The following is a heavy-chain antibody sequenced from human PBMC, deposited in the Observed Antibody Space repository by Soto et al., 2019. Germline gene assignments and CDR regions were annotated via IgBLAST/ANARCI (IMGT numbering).Heavy chain of an antibody. J-gene: IGHJ4*02. CDR2: IDWDDDK. CDR1: GFSLSTSGMC. V-gene: IGHV2-70*11. CDR3: AGIGYCSSASCGYFYY. D-gene: IGHD2-2*03. Sequence: SGPTLVNPTQTLTLTCTFSGFSLSTSGMCVSWIRQPPGKALEWLARIDWDDDKYYSTSLKTRLTISKDTSTNQVVLTMTNMDPVDTATYYCAGIGYCSSASCGYFYYWGQGTLVTVSS.